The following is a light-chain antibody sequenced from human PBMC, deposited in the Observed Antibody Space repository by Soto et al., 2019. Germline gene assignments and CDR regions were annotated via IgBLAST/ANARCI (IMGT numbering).Light chain of an antibody. CDR2: GAS. J-gene: IGKJ1*01. CDR3: QQYNNWWT. V-gene: IGKV3-15*01. Sequence: DIVMTQSPATLSVSPGERATLSCRASQSVSSNLAWYQQKPGQAPRLLIYGASTRATGIPARFSGSGSGTEFTLTISSLQSEDFAFYYCQQYNNWWTFGQGTKVEIK. CDR1: QSVSSN.